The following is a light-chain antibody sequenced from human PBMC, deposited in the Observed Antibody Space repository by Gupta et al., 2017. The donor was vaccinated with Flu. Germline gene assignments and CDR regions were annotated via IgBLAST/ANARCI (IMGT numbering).Light chain of an antibody. CDR1: KLGDKY. Sequence: SYDLTQPPSVSVSPGQTASITCSGNKLGDKYISWYQQEPGQSPVLVIYQDTERPSGIPERFSGSNSGNTATLTISGTQSIDEADYFCQAWDRSTYVFGTGTKVTVL. J-gene: IGLJ1*01. CDR3: QAWDRSTYV. V-gene: IGLV3-1*01. CDR2: QDT.